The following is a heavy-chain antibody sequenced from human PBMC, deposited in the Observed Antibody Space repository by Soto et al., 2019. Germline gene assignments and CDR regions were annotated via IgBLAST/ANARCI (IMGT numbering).Heavy chain of an antibody. CDR3: AGRYSSGWPRNYYYYYGMDV. CDR2: IYYSGST. CDR1: GGSISSSSYY. J-gene: IGHJ6*02. Sequence: QLQLQESGPGLVKPSETLSLTCTVSGGSISSSSYYWGWIRQPPGKGLEWIGSIYYSGSTYYNPSLKSRVTISVDTSKNQFSLKLSSVTAADTAVYYCAGRYSSGWPRNYYYYYGMDVWGQGTTVTVSS. V-gene: IGHV4-39*01. D-gene: IGHD6-19*01.